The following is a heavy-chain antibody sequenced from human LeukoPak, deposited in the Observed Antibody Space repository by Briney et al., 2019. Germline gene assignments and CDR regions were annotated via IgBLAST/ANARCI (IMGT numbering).Heavy chain of an antibody. CDR1: GFTFSSYA. V-gene: IGHV3-23*01. D-gene: IGHD2-15*01. J-gene: IGHJ6*02. Sequence: GGSLRLSCVASGFTFSSYAMSWVRQAPGKGLEWVSAISGSGGSTYYADSVKGRITISRDNSKNTLFLQMNSLRAEDTAVYYCAKRRCSGGSCYADSYGMDVWGQGTTVTVSS. CDR2: ISGSGGST. CDR3: AKRRCSGGSCYADSYGMDV.